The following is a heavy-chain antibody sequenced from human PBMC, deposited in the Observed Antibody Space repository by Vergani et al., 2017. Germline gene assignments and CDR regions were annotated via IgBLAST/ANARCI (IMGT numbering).Heavy chain of an antibody. D-gene: IGHD3-10*01. CDR2: INPNSGGT. CDR1: GYTFTGYY. CDR3: ARDVPPWYYGSGSYNVDWFDP. J-gene: IGHJ5*02. V-gene: IGHV1-2*02. Sequence: QVQLVQSGAEVKKPGASVKVSCKASGYTFTGYYMHWVRQAPGQGLEWMGWINPNSGGTNYAQKFQGRVTMTRDTSISTAYMELSRLRSDDTAVYYCARDVPPWYYGSGSYNVDWFDPWGQGTLVTVSS.